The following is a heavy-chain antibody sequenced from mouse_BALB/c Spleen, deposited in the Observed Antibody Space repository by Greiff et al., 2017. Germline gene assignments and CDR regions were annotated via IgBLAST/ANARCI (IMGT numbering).Heavy chain of an antibody. CDR3: AKDGYAMDY. J-gene: IGHJ4*01. CDR1: GFTFTDYY. Sequence: EVLLVESGGGLVQPGGSLRLSCATSGFTFTDYYMSWVRQPPGKALEWLGFIRNKANGYTTEYSASVKGLFTISRDNSQSNLYLQMNTLRAEDSATYYCAKDGYAMDYWGQGTSVTVSS. CDR2: IRNKANGYTT. V-gene: IGHV7-3*02.